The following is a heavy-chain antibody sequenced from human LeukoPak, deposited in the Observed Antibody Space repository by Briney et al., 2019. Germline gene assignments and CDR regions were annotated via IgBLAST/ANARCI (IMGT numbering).Heavy chain of an antibody. V-gene: IGHV3-30*04. J-gene: IGHJ4*02. Sequence: CXASGFTFSSYVMHWVRQAPGKGLEWVAIISYDGSNEYYADSVKGRFTISRDNAKNSLYLQMNSLRAEDTALYYCARGVGLPGYWGQGTLVTVSS. D-gene: IGHD1-26*01. CDR1: GFTFSSYV. CDR3: ARGVGLPGY. CDR2: ISYDGSNE.